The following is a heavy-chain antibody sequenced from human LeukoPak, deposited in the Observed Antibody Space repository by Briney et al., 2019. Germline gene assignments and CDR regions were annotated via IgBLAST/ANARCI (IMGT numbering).Heavy chain of an antibody. V-gene: IGHV3-11*01. CDR3: ASQQWLLSDFDY. Sequence: GGSLRLSCAASGFTFSDSYMSWIRQAPGKGLEWVSYISGTGTTIYYADSVKGRFTISRDNAKNSLYLQMNSLRAEDTAVYYCASQQWLLSDFDYWGQGTLVTVSS. J-gene: IGHJ4*02. D-gene: IGHD6-19*01. CDR2: ISGTGTTI. CDR1: GFTFSDSY.